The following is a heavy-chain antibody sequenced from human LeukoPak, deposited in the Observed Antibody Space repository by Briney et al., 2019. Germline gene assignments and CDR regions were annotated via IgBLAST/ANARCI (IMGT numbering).Heavy chain of an antibody. CDR3: AKVVGGYYFDY. D-gene: IGHD2-15*01. CDR1: GFTFSSYA. J-gene: IGHJ4*02. Sequence: GGSLRLSCAASGFTFSSYAMSWVRQAPGKGLEWVSAISGSGGSTYYADSVEGRFTISRDNSKNTPYLQMNSLRAEDTAVYYCAKVVGGYYFDYWGQGTLVTVSS. V-gene: IGHV3-23*01. CDR2: ISGSGGST.